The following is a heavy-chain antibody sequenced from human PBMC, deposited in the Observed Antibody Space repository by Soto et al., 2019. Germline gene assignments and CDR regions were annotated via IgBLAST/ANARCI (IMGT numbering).Heavy chain of an antibody. V-gene: IGHV3-43*01. J-gene: IGHJ4*02. Sequence: EVQLVESGGVVVQPGGSLRLSCAASGFTFDDYTMHWVRQAPGKGLEWVSLISWDGGSTYYADSVKGRFTISRDNSKNSPYLQMNSLRTEDPALYYCAKEHYYDSCGSLDFWGQGTLVTVSS. CDR1: GFTFDDYT. CDR2: ISWDGGST. CDR3: AKEHYYDSCGSLDF. D-gene: IGHD3-22*01.